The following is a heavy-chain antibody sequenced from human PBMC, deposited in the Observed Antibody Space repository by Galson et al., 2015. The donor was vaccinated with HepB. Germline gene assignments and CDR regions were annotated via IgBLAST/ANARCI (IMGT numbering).Heavy chain of an antibody. CDR2: ISSSSSTI. V-gene: IGHV3-48*01. CDR3: ARPRKS. J-gene: IGHJ3*01. CDR1: GFTFSSYS. Sequence: SLRLSCAASGFTFSSYSMNWVRQAPGKGLEWVSYISSSSSTIYYADSVKGRFTISRDNARNSLYLQMNSLRAEDTAVYYCARPRKSWGQGTMVTVSS.